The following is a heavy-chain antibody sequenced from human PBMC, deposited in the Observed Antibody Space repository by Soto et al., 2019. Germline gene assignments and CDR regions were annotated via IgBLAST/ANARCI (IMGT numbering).Heavy chain of an antibody. CDR3: GRSEGAAGIGWFDP. CDR1: GFTFSNYA. Sequence: EVQLLESGGALVQPGGSLRLSCAASGFTFSNYAMTWVRQAPGKGLEWVAGISGNGVNTHHADSVKGRFTISRENSQNTVFLQMISLRVDEAAQYYCGRSEGAAGIGWFDPWSKGTPVTVSS. V-gene: IGHV3-23*01. D-gene: IGHD6-13*01. J-gene: IGHJ5*02. CDR2: ISGNGVNT.